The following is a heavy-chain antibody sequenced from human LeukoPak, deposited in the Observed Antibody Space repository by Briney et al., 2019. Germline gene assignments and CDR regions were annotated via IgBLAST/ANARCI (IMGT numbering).Heavy chain of an antibody. J-gene: IGHJ4*02. CDR1: GFTFSSYG. CDR3: ARDQLVVYFDY. V-gene: IGHV3-33*01. Sequence: GRSLRLSCAASGFTFSSYGMHWVRQAPGKGLEWVAVIWYDGSNKYYADSVKGRFTISRDNSKNTLYLQMNSLRAEDTAVYYCARDQLVVYFDYWGQGTLVTVSS. CDR2: IWYDGSNK. D-gene: IGHD1-1*01.